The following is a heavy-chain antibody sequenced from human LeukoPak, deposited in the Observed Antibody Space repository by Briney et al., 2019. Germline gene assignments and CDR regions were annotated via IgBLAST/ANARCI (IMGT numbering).Heavy chain of an antibody. J-gene: IGHJ1*01. Sequence: GGSLRLSCAASGFTFSSYGMHWVRQAPGKGLEWVAFIRYDGTNKDYADSVKGRFTISRDNSKSSLYLQMNSLRAEDTAVYYCANLGGVLPGPYGPEPEYFQHWGQGTLVTVSS. CDR1: GFTFSSYG. CDR2: IRYDGTNK. CDR3: ANLGGVLPGPYGPEPEYFQH. D-gene: IGHD1-26*01. V-gene: IGHV3-30*02.